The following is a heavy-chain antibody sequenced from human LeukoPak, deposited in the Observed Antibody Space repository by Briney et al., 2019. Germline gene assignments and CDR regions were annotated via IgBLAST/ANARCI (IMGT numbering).Heavy chain of an antibody. D-gene: IGHD1-26*01. CDR2: IYYSGNG. V-gene: IGHV4-38-2*02. CDR1: DFSISTGFY. CDR3: ASQRNGANFDY. Sequence: TSSETLSLACTVSDFSISTGFYWAWIRQSPGKGLEWVGNIYYSGNGYYNPSLKSRVTISVDRSKNQFSLKLSSVTAADTAVYYCASQRNGANFDYWGQGTLVTVSS. J-gene: IGHJ4*02.